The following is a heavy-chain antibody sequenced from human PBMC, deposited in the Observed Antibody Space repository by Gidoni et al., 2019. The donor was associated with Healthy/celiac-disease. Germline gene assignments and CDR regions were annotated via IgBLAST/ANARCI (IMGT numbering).Heavy chain of an antibody. Sequence: EVQLLESGGGLVQPGGSLRLSCAASGFTFSSYAMSWVRQAPGKGLEWVSAISGSGGSTYYADSVKGRFTISRDNSKNTLYLQMSSLRAEDTAVYCCAKDLTPLTGDRVSEYWGQGTLVTVSS. CDR3: AKDLTPLTGDRVSEY. CDR2: ISGSGGST. CDR1: GFTFSSYA. J-gene: IGHJ4*02. V-gene: IGHV3-23*01. D-gene: IGHD7-27*01.